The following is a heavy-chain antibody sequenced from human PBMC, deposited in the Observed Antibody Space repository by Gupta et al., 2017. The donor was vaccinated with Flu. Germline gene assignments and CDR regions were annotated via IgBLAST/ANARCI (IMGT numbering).Heavy chain of an antibody. CDR2: THISGTT. V-gene: IGHV4-4*07. Sequence: SISRDYWSWIRQPAGRGLEWIGRTHISGTTDYNPSLKSRVTMSIDTSKNQFSLKLRSVTAADTAVYYCARDGSSSWYYFDYWGQGSLVTVSS. D-gene: IGHD6-13*01. CDR1: SISRDY. J-gene: IGHJ4*02. CDR3: ARDGSSSWYYFDY.